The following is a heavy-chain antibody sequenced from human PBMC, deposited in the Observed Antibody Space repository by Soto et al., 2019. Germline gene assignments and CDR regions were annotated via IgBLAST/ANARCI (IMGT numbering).Heavy chain of an antibody. Sequence: QLQLQESGPGLVKPSATLSLTCSVSGASISSKSYYWAWIRQPPGRGLEWIGNIFYAGDTYYTPSPESRLTLSVDLSQNQFSLRLSSVTAADTALYYCARLDLAYYGLDVWGQGATVLVSS. D-gene: IGHD3-9*01. CDR2: IFYAGDT. V-gene: IGHV4-39*01. CDR1: GASISSKSYY. J-gene: IGHJ6*02. CDR3: ARLDLAYYGLDV.